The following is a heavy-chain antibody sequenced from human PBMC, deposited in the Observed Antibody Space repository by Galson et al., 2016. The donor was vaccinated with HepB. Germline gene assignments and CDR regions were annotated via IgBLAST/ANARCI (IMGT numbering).Heavy chain of an antibody. CDR3: ARGTASRPGYYYALDV. J-gene: IGHJ6*04. CDR2: ISASRGST. D-gene: IGHD6-6*01. V-gene: IGHV3-23*01. Sequence: SLRLSCAASGLTFNTFAMSWVRQAPGKGLEWVSRISASRGSTYYANSARGRFTISSDNSKKTLYLQMNSLRAEDTAVYFCARGTASRPGYYYALDVWGKGTTVTVSS. CDR1: GLTFNTFA.